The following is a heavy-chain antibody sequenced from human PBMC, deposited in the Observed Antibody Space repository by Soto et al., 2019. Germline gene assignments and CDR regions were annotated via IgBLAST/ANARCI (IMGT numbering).Heavy chain of an antibody. CDR3: AKGRSESSAWYALDS. J-gene: IGHJ4*02. Sequence: QVQLVESGGGVVQPGRSLRVSCAASGFTFSSFAMHWVRQAPGKGMEWVAVISYDGSDTYYTDSVKGRFTISRDNSKYTLNLQMNSLRAEDTAVYSCAKGRSESSAWYALDSWGQGTLVTVSS. CDR2: ISYDGSDT. CDR1: GFTFSSFA. V-gene: IGHV3-30*04. D-gene: IGHD6-19*01.